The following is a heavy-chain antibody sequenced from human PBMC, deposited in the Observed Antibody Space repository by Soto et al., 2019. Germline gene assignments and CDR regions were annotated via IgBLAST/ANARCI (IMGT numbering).Heavy chain of an antibody. CDR3: AHRGFIYGMDV. Sequence: ESGPTLVNPTQTLTLTCTFSGFSLSTYGVGVGWIRQPPGKALDWLALIYWDGDKRYNPSLKSRLTITKDASKNQVVLTMTNMDPVDTATYFCAHRGFIYGMDVWGQGTTVTVSS. V-gene: IGHV2-5*02. CDR1: GFSLSTYGVG. CDR2: IYWDGDK. J-gene: IGHJ6*02. D-gene: IGHD3-10*01.